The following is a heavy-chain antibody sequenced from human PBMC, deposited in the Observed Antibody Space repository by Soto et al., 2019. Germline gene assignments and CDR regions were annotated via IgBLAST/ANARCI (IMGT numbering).Heavy chain of an antibody. CDR3: ARDGNAYYRFDY. Sequence: QVQLQESGPGLVKPSQTLSLTCNVSGVSISSSSYYWSWIRQNPGKGLEWIGYISYSGNTHYNPSLKSRVTISRDTSENQFSLRLSSVTAADTAVYFCARDGNAYYRFDYRGQGSLVTVSS. V-gene: IGHV4-31*03. D-gene: IGHD3-16*01. CDR1: GVSISSSSYY. J-gene: IGHJ4*02. CDR2: ISYSGNT.